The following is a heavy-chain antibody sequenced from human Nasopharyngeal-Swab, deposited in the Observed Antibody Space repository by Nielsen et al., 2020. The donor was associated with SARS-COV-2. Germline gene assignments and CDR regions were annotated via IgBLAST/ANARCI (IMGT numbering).Heavy chain of an antibody. CDR2: IYSGGST. J-gene: IGHJ4*02. CDR3: ARSYNWNFDYFDY. CDR1: GFTVSSNY. D-gene: IGHD1-7*01. Sequence: LSLTCAASGFTVSSNYMSWVRQAPGKGLEWVSVIYSGGSTYYADSVKGRFTISRDNSKNTLYLQMNSLRAEDTAVYYCARSYNWNFDYFDYWGQGTLVTVSS. V-gene: IGHV3-66*01.